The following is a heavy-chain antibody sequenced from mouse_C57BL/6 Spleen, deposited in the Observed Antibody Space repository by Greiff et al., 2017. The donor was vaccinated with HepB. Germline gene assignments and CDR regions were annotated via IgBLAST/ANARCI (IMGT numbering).Heavy chain of an antibody. Sequence: EVQRVESGGGLVKPGGSLKLSCAASGFTFSDYGMHWVRQAPEKGLEWVAYISSGSSTIYYADTVKGRFTISRDNAKNTLFLQMTSLRSEDTAMYYCARPLRGGYYFDYWGQGTTLTVSS. CDR3: ARPLRGGYYFDY. D-gene: IGHD2-12*01. CDR1: GFTFSDYG. V-gene: IGHV5-17*01. CDR2: ISSGSSTI. J-gene: IGHJ2*01.